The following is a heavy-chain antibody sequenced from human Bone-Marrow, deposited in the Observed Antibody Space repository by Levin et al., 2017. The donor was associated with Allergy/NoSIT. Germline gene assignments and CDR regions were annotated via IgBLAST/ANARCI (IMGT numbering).Heavy chain of an antibody. J-gene: IGHJ3*01. CDR1: GFSLSTTGVG. Sequence: ESGPTLVKPTQTLTLTCTFSGFSLSTTGVGVGWIRQPPGKALEWLAIIYWDDDERYSPSLRSRLTITKDSSKNQVVLSMINMDPVDTATYFCARSDPAARPSPFDFWGQGTMVTVSS. D-gene: IGHD6-6*01. V-gene: IGHV2-5*02. CDR2: IYWDDDE. CDR3: ARSDPAARPSPFDF.